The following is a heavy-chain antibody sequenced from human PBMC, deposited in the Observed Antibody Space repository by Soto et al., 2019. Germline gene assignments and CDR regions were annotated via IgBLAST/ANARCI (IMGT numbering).Heavy chain of an antibody. D-gene: IGHD2-2*01. CDR2: ISGSGGST. CDR1: GFTFSSYA. J-gene: IGHJ4*02. V-gene: IGHV3-23*01. CDR3: AKDSSSTYYFDY. Sequence: VRLSCAASGFTFSSYAMSWVRQAPGKGLEWVSAISGSGGSTYYADSVKGRFTISRDNSKNTRYLQMNSLRAEDTAVYYCAKDSSSTYYFDYWGQGTMVSVSS.